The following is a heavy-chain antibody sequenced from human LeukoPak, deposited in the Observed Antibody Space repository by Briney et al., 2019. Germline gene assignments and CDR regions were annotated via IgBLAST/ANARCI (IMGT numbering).Heavy chain of an antibody. CDR2: INPNSGDT. V-gene: IGHV1-2*02. J-gene: IGHJ1*01. CDR3: ARGYYDSSDFEYFQH. D-gene: IGHD3-22*01. Sequence: ASVKVSCKASGYSFTNYYMHWVRQAPGQGLEWMGWINPNSGDTNFAQKFQGRVTMTRDTSISTVYMELSRLRSDDTAVFYCARGYYDSSDFEYFQHWGQGTLVTVSS. CDR1: GYSFTNYY.